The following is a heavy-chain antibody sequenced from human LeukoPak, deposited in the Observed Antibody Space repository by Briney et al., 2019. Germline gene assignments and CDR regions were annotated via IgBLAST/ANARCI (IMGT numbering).Heavy chain of an antibody. CDR3: ARVLAAIALRDYHYVDV. Sequence: PGGSLRLSCAASGFSVSSNSMSWVRQAPGKGLKCVSIIYSRDVTSYADSVKDRFTISRDSDKNTLFLQMDSLRSDDTAVYYCARVLAAIALRDYHYVDVWGKGTTVTVSS. CDR2: IYSRDVT. J-gene: IGHJ6*03. V-gene: IGHV3-53*01. CDR1: GFSVSSNS. D-gene: IGHD6-19*01.